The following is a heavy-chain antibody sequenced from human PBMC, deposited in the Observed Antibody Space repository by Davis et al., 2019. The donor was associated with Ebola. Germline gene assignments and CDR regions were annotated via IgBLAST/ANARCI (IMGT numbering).Heavy chain of an antibody. CDR3: ARLSFGEVGFDY. V-gene: IGHV1-2*06. CDR1: GYTFAAHY. CDR2: INPNFGGK. Sequence: ASVKVSCKASGYTFAAHYIHWVRQAPGQGLEWMGRINPNFGGKIYAQKFQGRVTMTRDTSISTAYMELTRLRSDDTALYYCARLSFGEVGFDYWGQGTLVTVSS. D-gene: IGHD3-10*01. J-gene: IGHJ4*02.